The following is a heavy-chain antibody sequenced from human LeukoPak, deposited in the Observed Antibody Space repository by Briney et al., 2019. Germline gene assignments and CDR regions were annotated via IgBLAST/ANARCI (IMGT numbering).Heavy chain of an antibody. V-gene: IGHV4-31*03. Sequence: PSETLSLTCTVSGGSISSGGYYWSWIRQHPGKGLEWIGYIYYSGSTYYNPSLKSRVTISVDTSKNQFSLKLSSVTAADTAVYYCARDRGSGRNYFDCWGQGTLVTVSS. CDR3: ARDRGSGRNYFDC. J-gene: IGHJ4*02. CDR1: GGSISSGGYY. D-gene: IGHD3-10*01. CDR2: IYYSGST.